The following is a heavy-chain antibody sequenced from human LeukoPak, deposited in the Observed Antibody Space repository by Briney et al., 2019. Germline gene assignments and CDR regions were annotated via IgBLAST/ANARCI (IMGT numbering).Heavy chain of an antibody. CDR1: GYTFTGYY. V-gene: IGHV1-2*02. CDR3: ARDSVGDGYNYPFDY. CDR2: INPNSGGT. J-gene: IGHJ4*02. Sequence: WASVKVSCKASGYTFTGYYMHWVRQAPGQGLEWMGWINPNSGGTNYAQKFQGRVTMTRDTSISTAYMELSRLRSDDTAVYYCARDSVGDGYNYPFDYWGQGTLVTVSS. D-gene: IGHD5-24*01.